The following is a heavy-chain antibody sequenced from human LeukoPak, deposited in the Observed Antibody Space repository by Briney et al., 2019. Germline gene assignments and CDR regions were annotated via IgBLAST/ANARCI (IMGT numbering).Heavy chain of an antibody. J-gene: IGHJ4*02. CDR2: ICHSGST. V-gene: IGHV4-38-2*02. Sequence: SETLSLTCTVSGYSISSGYYWGWIRQPPGKGLEWIGSICHSGSTYYNPSLKSRVTISVDTSKNQFSLKLSSVTAADTAVYYCARDVYSYGYFDYWGQGTLVTVSS. CDR1: GYSISSGYY. CDR3: ARDVYSYGYFDY. D-gene: IGHD5-18*01.